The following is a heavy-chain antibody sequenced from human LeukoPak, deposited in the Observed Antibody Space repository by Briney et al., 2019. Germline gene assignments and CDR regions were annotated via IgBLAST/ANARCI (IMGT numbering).Heavy chain of an antibody. CDR3: AKDLGGKPYYYYGMDV. V-gene: IGHV3-23*01. CDR1: GFTFSGYW. CDR2: ISGGGGGT. Sequence: GGSLRLSCVVSGFTFSGYWMTWVRQAPGKGLEWVSAISGGGGGTFYADSVKGRFTISRDNSKNTLYLQMNSLSAEDTAVYYCAKDLGGKPYYYYGMDVWGQGTTVTVSS. J-gene: IGHJ6*02.